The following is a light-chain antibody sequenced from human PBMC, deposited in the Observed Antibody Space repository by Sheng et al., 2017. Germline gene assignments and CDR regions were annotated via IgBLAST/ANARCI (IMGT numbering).Light chain of an antibody. Sequence: EIVMTQSPATLSVSPGERATLSCSASQSVSSNLAWYQQKPGQAPRLLIYGASTRATGIPARFSGSGSGTEFTLTISSLQSEDFAVYYCQQYNNWPRTFGQGPRWKSN. J-gene: IGKJ1*01. V-gene: IGKV3-15*01. CDR1: QSVSSN. CDR3: QQYNNWPRT. CDR2: GAS.